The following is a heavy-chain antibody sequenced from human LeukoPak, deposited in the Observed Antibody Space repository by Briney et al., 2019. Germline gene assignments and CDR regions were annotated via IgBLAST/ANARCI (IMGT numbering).Heavy chain of an antibody. D-gene: IGHD3-3*01. Sequence: ASVKVSCKASGGTFSSYAISWVRQAPGQGLEWMGGIIPIFGTANYAQKFQGRVTITADESTSTAYMELRSLRSDDTAVYYCARDSTPYYDRYYMDVWGKGTTVTVSS. CDR2: IIPIFGTA. J-gene: IGHJ6*03. CDR3: ARDSTPYYDRYYMDV. V-gene: IGHV1-69*13. CDR1: GGTFSSYA.